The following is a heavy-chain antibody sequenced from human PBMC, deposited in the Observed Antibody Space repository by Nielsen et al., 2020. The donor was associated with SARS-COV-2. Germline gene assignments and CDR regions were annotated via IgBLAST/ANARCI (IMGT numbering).Heavy chain of an antibody. Sequence: SLKISCAVSGFTFSTYGMHWVRQAPGKGLEWVAVISYDGSKEYYVDSVKGRFTISRDNSKNTVYLQMNSLRVEDTAVYYCATANSGNYFHPFDYWGQGTLVTVSS. D-gene: IGHD2/OR15-2a*01. CDR3: ATANSGNYFHPFDY. CDR2: ISYDGSKE. CDR1: GFTFSTYG. V-gene: IGHV3-30*03. J-gene: IGHJ4*02.